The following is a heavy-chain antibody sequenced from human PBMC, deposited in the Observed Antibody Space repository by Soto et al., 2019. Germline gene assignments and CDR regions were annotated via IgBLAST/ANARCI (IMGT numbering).Heavy chain of an antibody. CDR1: GGSMSKFY. CDR2: VYATGTS. V-gene: IGHV4-4*07. Sequence: PSETLSLTCSVSGGSMSKFYWSWIRKTAGKGLEWMGRVYATGTSDYNPSLRSRIAMSVDISKKTFSLRLRSVTAADTGVYYCVRDGSKTLRDCFDPWGQGILVTVYS. D-gene: IGHD4-17*01. CDR3: VRDGSKTLRDCFDP. J-gene: IGHJ5*02.